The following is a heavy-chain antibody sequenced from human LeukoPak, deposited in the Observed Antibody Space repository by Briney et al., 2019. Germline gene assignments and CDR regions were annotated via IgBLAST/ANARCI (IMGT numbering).Heavy chain of an antibody. V-gene: IGHV4-59*01. CDR1: GGSISSYY. J-gene: IGHJ5*02. Sequence: PSETLSLTCSVSGGSISSYYWSWIRQPPGKGLEWIGYIYYSGSTNYNPSLKSRVTISVDTSKNQFSLKLSSVTAADTAVYYCARDLGYYDSSGYYKSNWFDPWGQGTLVTVPS. CDR3: ARDLGYYDSSGYYKSNWFDP. CDR2: IYYSGST. D-gene: IGHD3-22*01.